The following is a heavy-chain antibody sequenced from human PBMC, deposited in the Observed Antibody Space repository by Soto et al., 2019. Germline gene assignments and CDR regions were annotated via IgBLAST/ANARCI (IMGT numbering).Heavy chain of an antibody. J-gene: IGHJ4*02. D-gene: IGHD1-26*01. V-gene: IGHV5-51*01. CDR1: GYSFTNYW. Sequence: PGESLKISCKASGYSFTNYWVAWVRQVPGKGLEWMGIIYPDDSDTRYSPSFQGQVSISADKSINTAYLQWSSLKASDTAFYYCARGWETVGTTTPFAYWGQGTLVTVSS. CDR3: ARGWETVGTTTPFAY. CDR2: IYPDDSDT.